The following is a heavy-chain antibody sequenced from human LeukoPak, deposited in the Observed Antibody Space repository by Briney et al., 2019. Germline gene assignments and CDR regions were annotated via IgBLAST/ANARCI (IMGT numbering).Heavy chain of an antibody. Sequence: SETLSLTCTVSGDSISGYYWSWIRQPPGKGLEWIGYIYYSGGINYNSSLKSRVTISVDTSKNQFSLKLNSVTAADTAVYYCARYSRLLREKNPFDIWGQGTMVTVSS. CDR2: IYYSGGI. D-gene: IGHD4-17*01. V-gene: IGHV4-59*08. CDR1: GDSISGYY. CDR3: ARYSRLLREKNPFDI. J-gene: IGHJ3*02.